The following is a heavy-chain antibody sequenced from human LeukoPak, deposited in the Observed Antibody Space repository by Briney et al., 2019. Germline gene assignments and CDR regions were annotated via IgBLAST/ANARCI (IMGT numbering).Heavy chain of an antibody. CDR2: ISSSGSTI. CDR3: ARVRGSRYFATHYYGMDV. Sequence: SGGSLRLSCAASGFTFSSYEMNWVRQAPGKGLEWVSYISSSGSTIYYADSVKGRFTISRDNAKNSLYLQMNSLRAEDTAVYYCARVRGSRYFATHYYGMDVWGQGTTVTVSS. D-gene: IGHD3-9*01. J-gene: IGHJ6*02. V-gene: IGHV3-48*03. CDR1: GFTFSSYE.